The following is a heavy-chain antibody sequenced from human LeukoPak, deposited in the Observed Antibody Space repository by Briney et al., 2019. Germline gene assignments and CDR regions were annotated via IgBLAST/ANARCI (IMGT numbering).Heavy chain of an antibody. J-gene: IGHJ6*03. Sequence: SETLSLTCSVSGASFSTNYWSWIRQPPGRGLEWIGYVFDSGSTNYNPSLKSRVTISVDTSTKQFSLRLSSVTAADTAVYYCARLYQQSKWKYYYYYMDVWGKGAAVTVSS. CDR1: GASFSTNY. CDR3: ARLYQQSKWKYYYYYMDV. V-gene: IGHV4-59*01. D-gene: IGHD1-1*01. CDR2: VFDSGST.